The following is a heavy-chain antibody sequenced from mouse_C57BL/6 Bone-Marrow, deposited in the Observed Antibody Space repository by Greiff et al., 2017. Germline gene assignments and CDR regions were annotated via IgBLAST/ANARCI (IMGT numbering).Heavy chain of an antibody. CDR1: GFNIKDYY. V-gene: IGHV14-2*01. Sequence: VHVKQSGAELVKPGASVKLSCTASGFNIKDYYMHWVKQRTEQGLEWIGRIDPEDGENKYAPKFQGKATITADTSSNTAYLQLSSLTSEDTAVYYCAMPTVVSTDYWGQGTTLTVSS. CDR3: AMPTVVSTDY. CDR2: IDPEDGEN. J-gene: IGHJ2*01. D-gene: IGHD1-1*01.